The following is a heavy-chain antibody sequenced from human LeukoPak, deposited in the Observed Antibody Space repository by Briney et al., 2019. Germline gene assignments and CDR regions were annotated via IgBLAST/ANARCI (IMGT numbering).Heavy chain of an antibody. CDR2: TYYRSKWYN. CDR3: ARVSTVVTPGGFDY. D-gene: IGHD4-23*01. J-gene: IGHJ4*02. V-gene: IGHV6-1*01. CDR1: GDSVSSNSAA. Sequence: SQTLSLTCAISGDSVSSNSAAWNCIRQSPSRGLESLGRTYYRSKWYNDYAVSVKSRITINPDTSKNQFSLQLNSVTPEDTAVYYCARVSTVVTPGGFDYWGQGTLVTVSS.